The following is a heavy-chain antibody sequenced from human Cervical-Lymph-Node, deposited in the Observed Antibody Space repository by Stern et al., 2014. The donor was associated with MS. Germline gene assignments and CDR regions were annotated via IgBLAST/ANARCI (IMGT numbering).Heavy chain of an antibody. Sequence: QDQLVQSGAEVKKPGASVKVSCKASGYTFTNYFMHWVRQAPGQGLEWMGIINPSDGSRSYAQKFQDRITMTRDTSTSTVYMELSSLRSGDTAVYYCARTAQLWFFDYWGQGALVTVSS. CDR1: GYTFTNYF. CDR2: INPSDGSR. J-gene: IGHJ4*02. V-gene: IGHV1-46*03. CDR3: ARTAQLWFFDY. D-gene: IGHD5-18*01.